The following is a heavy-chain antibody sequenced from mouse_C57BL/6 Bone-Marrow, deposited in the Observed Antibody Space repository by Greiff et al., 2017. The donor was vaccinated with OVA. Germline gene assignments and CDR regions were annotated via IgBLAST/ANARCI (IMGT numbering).Heavy chain of an antibody. CDR2: IYPRSGNT. CDR3: ARGAY. CDR1: GYTFTSYG. V-gene: IGHV1-81*01. Sequence: VQLQQSGAELVRPGASVKLSCKASGYTFTSYGISWVKQRTGQGLEWIGEIYPRSGNTYYNEKFKGKATLTADKSSSTAYMELRSLTSEDSAVYFCARGAYWGQGTLVTVSA. J-gene: IGHJ3*01.